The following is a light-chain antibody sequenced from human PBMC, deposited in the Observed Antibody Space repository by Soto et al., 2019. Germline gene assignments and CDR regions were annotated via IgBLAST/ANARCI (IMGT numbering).Light chain of an antibody. V-gene: IGKV3-20*01. J-gene: IGKJ1*01. CDR2: GAS. Sequence: EIVLTQSPGTLSLSQGEGATLSCRASQSVSSSYFAWYQQKPGQAPRLLIYGASSRATGIPDRFSGSGSGTDFTLTISRLEPEDFAVYYCQQYGSSPWTFGQGNKVEPK. CDR1: QSVSSSY. CDR3: QQYGSSPWT.